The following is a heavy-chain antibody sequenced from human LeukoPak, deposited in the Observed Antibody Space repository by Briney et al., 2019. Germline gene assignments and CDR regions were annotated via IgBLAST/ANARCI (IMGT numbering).Heavy chain of an antibody. J-gene: IGHJ3*02. D-gene: IGHD4-17*01. CDR2: ISYIGST. CDR1: ADSFSSHY. V-gene: IGHV4-59*11. CDR3: ARDLVTVTKGFDI. Sequence: SEALSLTCAVSADSFSSHYWTWIRQPPGKGLEWIGYISYIGSTNYNPSLKSRVTISTDTSKNQFSLKLSSVTAADTAVYYCARDLVTVTKGFDIWGQGTMVSVSS.